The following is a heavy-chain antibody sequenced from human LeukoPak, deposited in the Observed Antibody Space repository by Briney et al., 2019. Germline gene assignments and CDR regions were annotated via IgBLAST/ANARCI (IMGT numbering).Heavy chain of an antibody. Sequence: ASVKVSCKASGYSFISYGISWVRQAPGQGLKWMGWFNPYNGNTYFAQTLQDRVSITTDASTSTAYMELRSLKSDDTAVYYCATMADDSSGYDLDYWGQGTLVTVSS. J-gene: IGHJ4*02. CDR3: ATMADDSSGYDLDY. V-gene: IGHV1-18*01. D-gene: IGHD3-22*01. CDR2: FNPYNGNT. CDR1: GYSFISYG.